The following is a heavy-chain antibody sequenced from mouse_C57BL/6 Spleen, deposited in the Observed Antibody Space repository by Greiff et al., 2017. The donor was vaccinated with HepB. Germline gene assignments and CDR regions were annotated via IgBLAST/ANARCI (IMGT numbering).Heavy chain of an antibody. Sequence: QVQLQQSGAELARPGASVKMSCKASGYTFTSYTMHWVNQRPGQGLEWIGYINPSSGYTKYNQKFKDKATLTADKSSSTAYMQLSSLTSEDSAVYDCATRDDDGIAFWGQGTLVTVSA. D-gene: IGHD2-4*01. J-gene: IGHJ3*01. V-gene: IGHV1-4*01. CDR3: ATRDDDGIAF. CDR2: INPSSGYT. CDR1: GYTFTSYT.